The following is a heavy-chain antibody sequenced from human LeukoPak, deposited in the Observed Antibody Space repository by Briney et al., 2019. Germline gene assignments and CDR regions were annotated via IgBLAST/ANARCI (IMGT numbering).Heavy chain of an antibody. J-gene: IGHJ6*03. D-gene: IGHD2-2*01. CDR1: GYTFTSYA. Sequence: ASVKVSCKASGYTFTSYAMHWVRQAPGQRLEWMGWINACNGNTKYSQKFQGRVTITRDTSASTAYMELSSLRSEDTAVYYCARGGFKDIVVVPAQNYCYYYMDVWGKGTTVTVSS. CDR2: INACNGNT. V-gene: IGHV1-3*01. CDR3: ARGGFKDIVVVPAQNYCYYYMDV.